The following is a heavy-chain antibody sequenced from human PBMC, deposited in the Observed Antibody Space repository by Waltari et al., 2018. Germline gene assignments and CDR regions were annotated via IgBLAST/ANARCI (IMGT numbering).Heavy chain of an antibody. J-gene: IGHJ4*02. CDR3: ARDLKKGVGSYGLGY. CDR1: GFTVSSHY. CDR2: IYSGVST. Sequence: EVQLVESGGGWVQRGGSLRLSCAGSGFTVSSHYMSWVRQAPGKGLEWVSVIYSGVSTHYADSVKGRFTISRDNSKNTLYLQMNSLRAEDTAVYYCARDLKKGVGSYGLGYWGQGTLVTVSS. V-gene: IGHV3-66*01. D-gene: IGHD5-18*01.